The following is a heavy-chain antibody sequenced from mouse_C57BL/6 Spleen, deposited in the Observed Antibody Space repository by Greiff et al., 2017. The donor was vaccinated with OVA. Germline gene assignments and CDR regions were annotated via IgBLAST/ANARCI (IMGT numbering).Heavy chain of an antibody. J-gene: IGHJ2*01. D-gene: IGHD1-1*01. V-gene: IGHV1-82*01. CDR2: IYPGDGDT. Sequence: QVQLQQSGPELVKPGASVKISCKASGYAFSSSWMNWVKQRPGKGLEWIGRIYPGDGDTKYNGKYKGKATLTADKSSSTAYMQLSSLTSEDSAVYFCARVDYGSYYWGQGTTLTVSS. CDR1: GYAFSSSW. CDR3: ARVDYGSYY.